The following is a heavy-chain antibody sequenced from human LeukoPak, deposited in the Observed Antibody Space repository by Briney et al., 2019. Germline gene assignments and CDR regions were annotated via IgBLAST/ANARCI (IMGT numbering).Heavy chain of an antibody. Sequence: GASVKVSCKASGYTFTGYYMHWVRQAPGQGLEWMGWNNPNSGGTNYAQKFQGRVTMTRDTSISTAYMELSRLRSDDTAVYYCARFLWRAGGFDYWGQGTLVTVSS. J-gene: IGHJ4*02. CDR1: GYTFTGYY. CDR2: NNPNSGGT. D-gene: IGHD1-14*01. V-gene: IGHV1-2*02. CDR3: ARFLWRAGGFDY.